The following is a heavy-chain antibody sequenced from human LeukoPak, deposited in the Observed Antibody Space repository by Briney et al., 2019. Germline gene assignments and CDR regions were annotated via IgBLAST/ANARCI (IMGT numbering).Heavy chain of an antibody. CDR2: INHSGST. J-gene: IGHJ4*02. Sequence: SETLSPTCAVYGGSFSGYYWSWIRQPPGKGLEWIGEINHSGSTNYNPSLKSRVTISVDTSKNQFSLKLSSVTAADTAVYYCARVRRPRGYNVFDYWGQGTLVTVSS. CDR3: ARVRRPRGYNVFDY. D-gene: IGHD5-24*01. CDR1: GGSFSGYY. V-gene: IGHV4-34*01.